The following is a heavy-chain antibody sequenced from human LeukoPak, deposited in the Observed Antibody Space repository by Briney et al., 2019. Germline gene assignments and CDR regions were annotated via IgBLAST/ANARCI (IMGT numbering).Heavy chain of an antibody. CDR1: GFTFSSYG. CDR2: ISYDGSNK. CDR3: AKETYLTYCSGGSCYSTYFDY. J-gene: IGHJ4*02. Sequence: PGGSLRLSCAASGFTFSSYGMHWVRQAPGKGLEWVAVISYDGSNKYYADSVKGRFTISRDNSKNTLYLQMNSLRAEDTAVYYCAKETYLTYCSGGSCYSTYFDYWGQGTLVTVSS. V-gene: IGHV3-30*18. D-gene: IGHD2-15*01.